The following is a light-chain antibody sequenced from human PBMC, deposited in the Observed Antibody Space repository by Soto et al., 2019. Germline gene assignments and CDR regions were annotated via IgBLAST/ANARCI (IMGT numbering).Light chain of an antibody. CDR3: GSYAGIYVG. CDR2: DVK. CDR1: TSDIGSFDY. V-gene: IGLV2-11*01. J-gene: IGLJ2*01. Sequence: QSVLTQPRSMSGSPGQSVTISCTGATSDIGSFDYVSWYQRHPGEAPKLILYDVKKRPSGVPDRFSGSKSGNTASLSISGRRTDDEAVYYCGSYAGIYVGFGGGTKLTV.